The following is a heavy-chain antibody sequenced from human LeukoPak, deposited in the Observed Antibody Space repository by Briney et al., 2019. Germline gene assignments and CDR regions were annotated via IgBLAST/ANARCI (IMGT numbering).Heavy chain of an antibody. CDR3: AREPLLLWFGEYT. Sequence: PSETLSLTCAVYGGSFSGYYWSWIRQPPGKGLEWIGEINHSGSTNYNPSLKSRVTISVDTSKNQFSLKLSSVTAADTAVYYCAREPLLLWFGEYTWGQGTLVTVSS. D-gene: IGHD3-10*01. V-gene: IGHV4-34*01. CDR1: GGSFSGYY. CDR2: INHSGST. J-gene: IGHJ4*02.